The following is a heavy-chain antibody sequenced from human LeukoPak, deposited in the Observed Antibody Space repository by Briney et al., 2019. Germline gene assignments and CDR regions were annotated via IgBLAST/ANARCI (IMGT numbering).Heavy chain of an antibody. CDR2: INHSRAT. D-gene: IGHD3-22*01. J-gene: IGHJ4*02. CDR3: RGYYYDSSGYLLDF. V-gene: IGHV4-34*01. Sequence: SETRSLTCPLYGGSFSVYYWSWVRQPPGKGLEWIGEINHSRATNYKPSLNSRITISVATSKNQFSLKLSSVTAADTAVYYCRGYYYDSSGYLLDFWGQGTLVTVSS. CDR1: GGSFSVYY.